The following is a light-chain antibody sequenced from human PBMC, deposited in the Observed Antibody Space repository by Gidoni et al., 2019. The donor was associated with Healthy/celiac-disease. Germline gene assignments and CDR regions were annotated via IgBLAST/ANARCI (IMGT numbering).Light chain of an antibody. V-gene: IGKV1-39*01. CDR1: QSSSSY. CDR2: AAS. Sequence: IQMTPSPSFLSASVGYRVTITCRASQSSSSYINCYQQKPGKAPKLLIYAASRLQSGVPSRFSGSGSGTDFTLTSSSLQPEDFATYYCQQSYSTRFTFGPGTKVEIK. CDR3: QQSYSTRFT. J-gene: IGKJ3*01.